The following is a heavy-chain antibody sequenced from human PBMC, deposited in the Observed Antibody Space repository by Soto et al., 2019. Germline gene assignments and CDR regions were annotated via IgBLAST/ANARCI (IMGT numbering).Heavy chain of an antibody. D-gene: IGHD5-12*01. CDR2: IYYSGGT. V-gene: IGHV4-31*03. CDR3: ARDRDIVPTIRAFDI. CDR1: GGSISSGGYY. J-gene: IGHJ3*02. Sequence: QVQLQESGPGLMKPSQTLSLTCTVSGGSISSGGYYWSWIRQHPGKGLEWIGYIYYSGGTYYNPSLKSRVTISVDTSKNQFSLKLSSVTAADTAVYYCARDRDIVPTIRAFDIWGQGTMVTVSS.